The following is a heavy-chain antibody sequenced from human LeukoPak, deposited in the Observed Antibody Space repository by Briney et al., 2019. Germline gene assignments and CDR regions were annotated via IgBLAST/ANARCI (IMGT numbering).Heavy chain of an antibody. J-gene: IGHJ4*02. Sequence: SETLSLTCTVSGGSIGSYYWTWIRQPAGKGLEWIGRIYTSGSTYYNPSLKGRLTVSIDTSKKQFSLKLTSVTAADTAVYYCARDLELWGQGAVVTVSS. CDR1: GGSIGSYY. CDR3: ARDLEL. CDR2: IYTSGST. D-gene: IGHD1-7*01. V-gene: IGHV4-4*07.